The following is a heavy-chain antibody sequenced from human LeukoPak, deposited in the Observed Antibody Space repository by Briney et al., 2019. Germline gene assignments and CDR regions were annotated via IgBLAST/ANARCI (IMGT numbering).Heavy chain of an antibody. J-gene: IGHJ6*03. V-gene: IGHV3-43*01. CDR1: GFTFDDYT. D-gene: IGHD2-8*01. CDR3: ARDIVLIGYYYYMDV. CDR2: ISWDGGST. Sequence: GGSLRLSCAASGFTFDDYTMHWVRQAPGKGLEWVSLISWDGGSTYYADSVKGRFTISRDNAKNSLYLQMDSLRAEDTAVYYCARDIVLIGYYYYMDVWGKGTTVTVSS.